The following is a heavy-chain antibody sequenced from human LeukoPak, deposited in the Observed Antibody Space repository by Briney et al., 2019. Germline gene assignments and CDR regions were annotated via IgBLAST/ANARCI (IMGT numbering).Heavy chain of an antibody. J-gene: IGHJ6*03. CDR3: ARAEPRITPLSLNYYYYMDV. V-gene: IGHV1-46*01. CDR1: GYTFTRYY. D-gene: IGHD3-10*01. Sequence: GASVKVSCKASGYTFTRYYMHWVRQAPGQGLEWMGIISPSGASTSYAQKFQGRVTMTRDTSTSTVYMELSSLRSEDTAVYYCARAEPRITPLSLNYYYYMDVWGKGTTVTISS. CDR2: ISPSGAST.